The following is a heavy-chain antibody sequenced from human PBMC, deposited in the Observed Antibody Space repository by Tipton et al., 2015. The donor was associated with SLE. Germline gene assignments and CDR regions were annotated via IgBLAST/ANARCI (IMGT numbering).Heavy chain of an antibody. CDR2: IKSTTDGGTT. J-gene: IGHJ6*03. D-gene: IGHD2-15*01. CDR1: GFTFSSAW. CDR3: ARVSIVVDYYYYYYMDV. Sequence: SLRLSCAASGFTFSSAWMSWVRQAPGKGLEWVGRIKSTTDGGTTDYATPVKGRFTISRDDSKTTVYLQMNSLKTDDTAVYYCARVSIVVDYYYYYYMDVWGKGTTVTVSS. V-gene: IGHV3-15*01.